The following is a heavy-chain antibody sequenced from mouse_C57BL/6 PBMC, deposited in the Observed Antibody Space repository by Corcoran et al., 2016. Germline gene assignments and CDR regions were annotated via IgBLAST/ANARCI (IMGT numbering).Heavy chain of an antibody. V-gene: IGHV1-76*01. CDR2: IYPGSGNT. CDR1: GYTFTDYY. D-gene: IGHD2-3*01. J-gene: IGHJ1*03. CDR3: IYDGYYDGYFDV. Sequence: QVQLKQSGAELVRPGASVKLSCKASGYTFTDYYINWVKQRPGQGLEWIARIYPGSGNTYYNEKFKGKATLTAEKSSSTAYMQLSSLTSEDSAVYVCIYDGYYDGYFDVWGTGTTVTVSS.